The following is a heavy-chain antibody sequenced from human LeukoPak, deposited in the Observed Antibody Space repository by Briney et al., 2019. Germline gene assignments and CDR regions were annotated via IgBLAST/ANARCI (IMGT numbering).Heavy chain of an antibody. CDR2: ISSSSSYI. J-gene: IGHJ4*02. CDR3: ARDLVVWWSDY. Sequence: GGSLRLSCAASGFTFSSYSMNWVRQAPGKGLEWVSSISSSSSYIYYADSVKGRFTISRDNAKNSLYLQMNSLRAEDTAVYYCARDLVVWWSDYWGQGTLVTVSS. D-gene: IGHD2-21*01. CDR1: GFTFSSYS. V-gene: IGHV3-21*01.